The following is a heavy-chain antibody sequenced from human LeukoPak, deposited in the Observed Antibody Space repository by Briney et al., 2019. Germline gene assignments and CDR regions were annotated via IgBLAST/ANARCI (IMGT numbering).Heavy chain of an antibody. CDR1: GFTFRSYD. CDR3: ARGPAGDPFDH. Sequence: GGSLRLSCAASGFTFRSYDMNWVRQAPGKGLEWVSFIGSSGSPIYYADSVKGRFTISRDNAKNSLYLQMSSLRVEDTAVYYCARGPAGDPFDHWGQGTLVTVSS. D-gene: IGHD3-16*01. J-gene: IGHJ4*02. CDR2: IGSSGSPI. V-gene: IGHV3-48*03.